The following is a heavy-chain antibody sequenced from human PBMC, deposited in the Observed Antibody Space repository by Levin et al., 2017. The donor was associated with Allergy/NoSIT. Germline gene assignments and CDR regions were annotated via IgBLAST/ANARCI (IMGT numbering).Heavy chain of an antibody. D-gene: IGHD1-26*01. J-gene: IGHJ4*02. CDR2: INWNSDSI. V-gene: IGHV3-9*01. CDR1: GFIFDDYA. CDR3: AKWASGSYGGLDY. Sequence: LSLTCVVSGFIFDDYAMHWVRQAPGKGLEWVSCINWNSDSIGYADSVKGRFTITRDNVKKSLYLQMNSLRVEDTALYYCAKWASGSYGGLDYWGQGTLVTVSS.